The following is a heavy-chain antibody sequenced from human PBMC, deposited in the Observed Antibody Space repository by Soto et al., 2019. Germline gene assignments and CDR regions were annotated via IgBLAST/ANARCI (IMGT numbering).Heavy chain of an antibody. J-gene: IGHJ3*02. V-gene: IGHV4-30-4*01. CDR3: ARDRKEYYYDMDAFDI. CDR2: IYYSGST. CDR1: GGSISSGDYY. Sequence: TLSLTCTVSGGSISSGDYYWSWIRQPPGKGLEWIGYIYYSGSTYYNPSLKSRVTISVDTSKNQFSLKLSSVTAADTAVYYCARDRKEYYYDMDAFDIWGQGTMGTVSS. D-gene: IGHD3-22*01.